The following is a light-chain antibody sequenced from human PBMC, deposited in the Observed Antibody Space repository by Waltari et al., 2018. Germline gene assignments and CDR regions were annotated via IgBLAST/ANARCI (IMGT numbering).Light chain of an antibody. Sequence: DVVMTQSPLSLPVTLGQPATISCRSSQSLVHSDGKTYLNWFHQRPGQSPRRLIYKVFNRDSGVPDRFSGSGSGTDFTLKISRVDAEDVGAYYCMQATQWPLTFGQGTKVEIK. V-gene: IGKV2-30*02. CDR3: MQATQWPLT. CDR2: KVF. J-gene: IGKJ1*01. CDR1: QSLVHSDGKTY.